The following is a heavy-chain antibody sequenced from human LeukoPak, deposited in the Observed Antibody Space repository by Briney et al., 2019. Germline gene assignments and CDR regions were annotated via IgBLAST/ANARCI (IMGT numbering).Heavy chain of an antibody. V-gene: IGHV1-46*01. Sequence: ASVKVSCKASGYTFTSYYMHWVRQAPGQGREWMGIINPSGGNTSYAQKFQGRVTMTRDTSTSTVYMELSSLRPEDTAVYYCARTPYYYDRSGYYPYYFDYWVQGTLVTVSS. D-gene: IGHD3-22*01. CDR1: GYTFTSYY. CDR2: INPSGGNT. CDR3: ARTPYYYDRSGYYPYYFDY. J-gene: IGHJ4*02.